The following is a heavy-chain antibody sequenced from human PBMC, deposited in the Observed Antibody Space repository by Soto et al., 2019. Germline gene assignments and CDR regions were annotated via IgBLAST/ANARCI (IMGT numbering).Heavy chain of an antibody. J-gene: IGHJ6*02. D-gene: IGHD3-22*01. V-gene: IGHV1-8*01. Sequence: ASVKVSCKASGYTFTSYDINWVRQATGQGLEWMGWMNPNSGNTGYAQKFQGRVTMTRNTSISTAYMELSSLRSEDTAVYYCARIQAATYYYDSSGYQNGYYYYGMDVWGQGTTVTVSS. CDR3: ARIQAATYYYDSSGYQNGYYYYGMDV. CDR2: MNPNSGNT. CDR1: GYTFTSYD.